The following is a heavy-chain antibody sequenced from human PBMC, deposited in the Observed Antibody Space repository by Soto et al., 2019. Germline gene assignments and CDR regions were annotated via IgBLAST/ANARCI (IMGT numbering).Heavy chain of an antibody. D-gene: IGHD2-15*01. J-gene: IGHJ4*02. CDR2: IWYDGSNK. V-gene: IGHV3-33*01. CDR3: ARDPGLYCSGGSCFGSYFDY. CDR1: GFTFSSYG. Sequence: QVLLVESGGGVVQPGRSLRLSCAASGFTFSSYGMHWVRQAPGKGLEWVAVIWYDGSNKYYADSVKGRFTISRDNSKNTLYLQMNSLRAEDTAVYYCARDPGLYCSGGSCFGSYFDYWGQGTLVTVSS.